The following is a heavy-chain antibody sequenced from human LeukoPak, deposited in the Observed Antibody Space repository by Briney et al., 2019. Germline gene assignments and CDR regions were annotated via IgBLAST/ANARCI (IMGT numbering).Heavy chain of an antibody. CDR3: AKDQGALLWFGESGPYFDY. Sequence: GGSLRLSCEASGFTFSNYAMHWVRQSPGKGLEWVAVTSSDERAKFYADSVKGRFTISRDNSKNTLYLQMNSLRAEDTAVYYCAKDQGALLWFGESGPYFDYWGQGTLVTVSS. J-gene: IGHJ4*02. CDR2: TSSDERAK. D-gene: IGHD3-10*01. CDR1: GFTFSNYA. V-gene: IGHV3-30*04.